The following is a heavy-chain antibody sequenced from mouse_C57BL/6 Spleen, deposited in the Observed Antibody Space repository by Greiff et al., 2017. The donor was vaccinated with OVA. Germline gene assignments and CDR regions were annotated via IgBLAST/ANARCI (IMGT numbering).Heavy chain of an antibody. CDR3: ANYDYDDYFDY. CDR2: INPSTGGT. D-gene: IGHD2-4*01. CDR1: GYSFTGYY. J-gene: IGHJ2*01. Sequence: VQLQQSGPELVKPGASVKISCKASGYSFTGYYMHWVKQSSEKSLEWIGEINPSTGGTSYNQKFKGKATLTVDKSSSTAYMQLKSLTSEDSAVYYCANYDYDDYFDYWGKGTTLTVSS. V-gene: IGHV1-43*01.